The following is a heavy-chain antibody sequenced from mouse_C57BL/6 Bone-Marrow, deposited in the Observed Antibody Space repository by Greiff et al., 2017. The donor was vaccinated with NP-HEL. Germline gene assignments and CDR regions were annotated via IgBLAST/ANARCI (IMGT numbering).Heavy chain of an antibody. CDR3: ATTVVAPRWYFDV. V-gene: IGHV1-42*01. CDR1: GYSFTGYY. Sequence: EVQLQQSGPELVKPGASVKISCKASGYSFTGYYMNWVKQSPEKSLEWIGEINPSTGGTTYNQKFKAKATVTVDKSSSTAYMQLKSLTSEDSAVYYCATTVVAPRWYFDVWGTGTTVTVSS. D-gene: IGHD1-1*01. CDR2: INPSTGGT. J-gene: IGHJ1*03.